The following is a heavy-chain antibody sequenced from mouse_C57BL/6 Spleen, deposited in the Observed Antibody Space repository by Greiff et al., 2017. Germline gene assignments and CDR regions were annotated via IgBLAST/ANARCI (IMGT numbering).Heavy chain of an antibody. Sequence: EVQLQQSGPELVKPGASVKMSCKASGYTFTDYNMHWVKQSHGKSLEWIGYINPNNGGTSYNQKFKGKATLTVNKSSSTAYMELRSLTSEDSAVYYCAMSFDYDAWFAYWGQGTLVTVSA. CDR2: INPNNGGT. CDR3: AMSFDYDAWFAY. J-gene: IGHJ3*01. V-gene: IGHV1-22*01. CDR1: GYTFTDYN. D-gene: IGHD2-4*01.